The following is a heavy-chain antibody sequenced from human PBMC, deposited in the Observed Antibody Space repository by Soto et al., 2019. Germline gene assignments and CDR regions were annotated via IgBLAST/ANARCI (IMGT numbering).Heavy chain of an antibody. CDR1: GGSISSSSYY. Sequence: PSETLSLTCTVSGGSISSSSYYWGWIRQPPGKGLEWIGSIYYSGSTYYNPSLKSRVTISVDTSKNQFSLKLSSVTAADTAVYYCARLHRSSWYSQVFGHYYYSYMDVRGKGTTVTGSS. CDR3: ARLHRSSWYSQVFGHYYYSYMDV. V-gene: IGHV4-39*01. J-gene: IGHJ6*03. CDR2: IYYSGST. D-gene: IGHD6-13*01.